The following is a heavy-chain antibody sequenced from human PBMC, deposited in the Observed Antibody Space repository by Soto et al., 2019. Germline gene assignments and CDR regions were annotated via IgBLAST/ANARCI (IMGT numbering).Heavy chain of an antibody. CDR2: SVLGSGNT. CDR1: TFTFTSSA. D-gene: IGHD1-26*01. V-gene: IGHV1-58*01. J-gene: IGHJ4*02. CDR3: ATHREGAPPYFDY. Sequence: QMQLVQSGPEVKKRGTSVKVSCKASTFTFTSSAVQWVRQARGQPLEWIGWSVLGSGNTKYSQKFQERVTITTDMSSSTAHLELSRLRSQDTAVYSCATHREGAPPYFDYWGQGTLLTVSS.